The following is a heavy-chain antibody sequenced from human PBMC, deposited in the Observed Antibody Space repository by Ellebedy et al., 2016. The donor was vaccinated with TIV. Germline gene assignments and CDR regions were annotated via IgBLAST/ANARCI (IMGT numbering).Heavy chain of an antibody. D-gene: IGHD5-18*01. CDR2: IYPGDSDT. Sequence: PGGSLRLSCKGSGYTFSNYWIAWVRQMPGKGLEWMGIIYPGDSDTRYSPSFQGQVTISADKSISTAYLQWSSLKASDTAMHYCARHPIQPLFNNWFDPWGQGTLVIVSS. CDR1: GYTFSNYW. J-gene: IGHJ5*02. CDR3: ARHPIQPLFNNWFDP. V-gene: IGHV5-51*01.